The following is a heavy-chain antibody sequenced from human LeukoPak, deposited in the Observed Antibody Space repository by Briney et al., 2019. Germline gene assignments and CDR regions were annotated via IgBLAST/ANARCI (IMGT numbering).Heavy chain of an antibody. J-gene: IGHJ4*02. Sequence: PGGSLRLSCAASGFTFSSYWMSWVRQAPGKGLEWVANIKQDGSEKYYVDSVKGRFIISRDNAKNSLYLQMNSLRAEDTAVYYCARGDYGDYAFMFDYWGQGTLVTVSS. CDR1: GFTFSSYW. D-gene: IGHD4-17*01. CDR2: IKQDGSEK. CDR3: ARGDYGDYAFMFDY. V-gene: IGHV3-7*04.